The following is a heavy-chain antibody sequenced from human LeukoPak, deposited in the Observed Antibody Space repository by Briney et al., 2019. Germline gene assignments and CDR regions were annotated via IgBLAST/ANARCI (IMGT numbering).Heavy chain of an antibody. Sequence: SVKVSCKASGFTFTSSAMQWVRQARGQRLEWIGWIVVGSGNTNYAQKFQGRVTMTRDTSISTAYMELSRLRSDDTAVYYCARSSSWYGYYFDYWGQGTLVTVSS. CDR2: IVVGSGNT. D-gene: IGHD6-13*01. CDR1: GFTFTSSA. J-gene: IGHJ4*02. CDR3: ARSSSWYGYYFDY. V-gene: IGHV1-58*02.